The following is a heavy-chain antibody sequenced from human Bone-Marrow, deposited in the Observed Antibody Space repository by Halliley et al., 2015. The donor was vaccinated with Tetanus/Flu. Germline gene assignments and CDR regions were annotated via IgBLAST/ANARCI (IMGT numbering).Heavy chain of an antibody. CDR3: ARYSRGFDT. D-gene: IGHD4-4*01. Sequence: VQLVQSGGGLIQPGGSLRLSCAASGFTVSSSNLIWVRQAPGKGPEWVSVIYSVGSTYYPDSVRGRFTISRDNSKNTLYLQMNSLTAEDTAVYYCARYSRGFDTWGQGTLVTVSS. J-gene: IGHJ5*02. CDR1: GFTVSSSN. CDR2: IYSVGST. V-gene: IGHV3-53*01.